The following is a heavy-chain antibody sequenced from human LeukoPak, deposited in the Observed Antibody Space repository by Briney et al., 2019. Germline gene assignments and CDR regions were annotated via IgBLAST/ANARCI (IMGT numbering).Heavy chain of an antibody. J-gene: IGHJ4*02. Sequence: ASVKVSCKASGYTFTNYGINWVRQTPGQGLEWMGWISAYNGNTNYAQRVQGRVTMTTDTSTSTAYVELRSLRSDDTAVYYCARGPSSVATRQDYWGQGTLVTVSS. V-gene: IGHV1-18*01. CDR3: ARGPSSVATRQDY. D-gene: IGHD6-6*01. CDR1: GYTFTNYG. CDR2: ISAYNGNT.